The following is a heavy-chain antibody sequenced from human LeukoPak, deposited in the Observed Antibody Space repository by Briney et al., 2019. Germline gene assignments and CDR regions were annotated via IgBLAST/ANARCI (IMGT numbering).Heavy chain of an antibody. CDR3: ARVVGALDC. J-gene: IGHJ4*02. V-gene: IGHV1-2*02. D-gene: IGHD1-26*01. Sequence: ASVKVSCKAYGYTFTGYYMQWVRQAPGQGPEWMGWINPNSGGTNYAQKFQGKVTMTRDTSIRTAYMELSGRISDYTAVYYCARVVGALDCWGQGTLVTVSS. CDR2: INPNSGGT. CDR1: GYTFTGYY.